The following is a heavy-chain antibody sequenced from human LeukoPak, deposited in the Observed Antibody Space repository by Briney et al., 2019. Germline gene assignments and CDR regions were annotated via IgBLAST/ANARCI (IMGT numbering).Heavy chain of an antibody. CDR1: GYTFTGYY. CDR3: ARDENMATDY. Sequence: ASVKVSCKASGYTFTGYYMDMVRQAPGQGLEWMGWINPNSGGANYAQKFQGRVTMTRDTSISTAYMELSRLRSDDTAVYYCARDENMATDYWGQGTLVTVSS. J-gene: IGHJ4*02. CDR2: INPNSGGA. V-gene: IGHV1-2*02. D-gene: IGHD2/OR15-2a*01.